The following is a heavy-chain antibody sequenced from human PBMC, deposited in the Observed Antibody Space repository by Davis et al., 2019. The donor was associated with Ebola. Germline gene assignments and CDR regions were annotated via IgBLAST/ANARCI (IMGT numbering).Heavy chain of an antibody. V-gene: IGHV3-30*04. CDR2: ISYDGSNK. CDR1: GFTFSSYA. CDR3: AKDRTRRGFVVVVAAT. Sequence: GESLKISCAASGFTFSSYAMHWVRQAPGKGLEWVTFISYDGSNKYYADSVKGRFTISRDNSKNTLYLQMNSLRAEDTAVYYCAKDRTRRGFVVVVAATWGQGTLVTVSS. J-gene: IGHJ5*02. D-gene: IGHD2-15*01.